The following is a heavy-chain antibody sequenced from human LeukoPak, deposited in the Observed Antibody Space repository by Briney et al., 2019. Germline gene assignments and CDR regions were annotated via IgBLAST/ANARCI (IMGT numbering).Heavy chain of an antibody. CDR2: IYYSGST. CDR1: GGSLSSGDYY. J-gene: IGHJ4*02. V-gene: IGHV4-30-4*08. CDR3: ARGHHFDY. Sequence: PSETLSLTCTVSGGSLSSGDYYWSWVRQPPGRGLESLGYIYYSGSTYYNPSLKSRVTISVDTSKNQFSLKLSSLTAADTAVYYCARGHHFDYWGQGTLVTVSS.